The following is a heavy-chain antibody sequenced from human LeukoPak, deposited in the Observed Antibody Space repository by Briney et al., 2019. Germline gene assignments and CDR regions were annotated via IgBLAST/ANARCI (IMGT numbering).Heavy chain of an antibody. Sequence: GGSLRLSCAASGITFSNAWMTWVRQAPGKGLEWVGRIYRSSNGETTDYGAPVKGRFTISRDDSKNTLYLQMNSLKTEDTAVYYCTTYSSGSCPFWGQGTLVTVSS. CDR2: IYRSSNGETT. CDR1: GITFSNAW. J-gene: IGHJ4*02. D-gene: IGHD6-19*01. V-gene: IGHV3-15*01. CDR3: TTYSSGSCPF.